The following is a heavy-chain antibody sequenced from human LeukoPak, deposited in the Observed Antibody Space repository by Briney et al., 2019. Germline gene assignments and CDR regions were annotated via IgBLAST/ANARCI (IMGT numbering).Heavy chain of an antibody. V-gene: IGHV3-30-3*01. CDR1: GFTFSSYA. CDR3: ARGTGCTGGSCSYYGMDV. CDR2: IPYEGTNK. Sequence: GRSPRLSCAASGFTFSSYAMHWVRQAPGKGLEWVAVIPYEGTNKYYADSVKGRFTISRDNSKNTLYLQMNSLRAEDTAVYYCARGTGCTGGSCSYYGMDVWGQGTTVTVSS. J-gene: IGHJ6*02. D-gene: IGHD2-15*01.